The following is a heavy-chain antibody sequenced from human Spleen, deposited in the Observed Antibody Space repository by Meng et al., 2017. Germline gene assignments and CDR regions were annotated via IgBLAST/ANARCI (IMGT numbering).Heavy chain of an antibody. V-gene: IGHV3-74*01. CDR3: AKCITSFGVAIPYYYYGMDV. D-gene: IGHD3-3*01. J-gene: IGHJ6*01. CDR1: GFTFSSYW. CDR2: INSDGSST. Sequence: ESLKTPWAASGFTFSSYWMHWVRQAPGKGLMWVSRINSDGSSTTYADSVKGRFTISRDNSKNTLYLQMNSLRAEDTAVYYCAKCITSFGVAIPYYYYGMDVWGQGTMVTVSS.